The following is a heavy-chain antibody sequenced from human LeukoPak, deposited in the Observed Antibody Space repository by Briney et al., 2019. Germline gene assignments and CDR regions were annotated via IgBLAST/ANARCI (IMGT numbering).Heavy chain of an antibody. Sequence: ASVKVSCKASGYTFTGYYMHWVRQAPGQGLEWMGWINPNSGGTNYAQKFQGRVTMTRDTSISTAYMELSRLRSDDTAVYYCARVRVSIAAAGDAFDIWGQGTMVTVSS. V-gene: IGHV1-2*02. CDR3: ARVRVSIAAAGDAFDI. CDR1: GYTFTGYY. J-gene: IGHJ3*02. D-gene: IGHD6-13*01. CDR2: INPNSGGT.